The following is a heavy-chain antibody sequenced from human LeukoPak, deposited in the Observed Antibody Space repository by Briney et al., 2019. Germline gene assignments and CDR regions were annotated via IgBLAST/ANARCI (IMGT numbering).Heavy chain of an antibody. D-gene: IGHD3-16*01. V-gene: IGHV4-39*01. CDR2: IYYSGST. CDR1: GGSISSSSYY. Sequence: SETLSLTCTVSGGSISSSSYYWGWIRQPPGKGLEWIGSIYYSGSTYYKTSLQSRVTMSVDTSKNQFSLRLSSVTAADTAVYFCARQRGGSGPMDVSGQGTTVTVSS. J-gene: IGHJ6*02. CDR3: ARQRGGSGPMDV.